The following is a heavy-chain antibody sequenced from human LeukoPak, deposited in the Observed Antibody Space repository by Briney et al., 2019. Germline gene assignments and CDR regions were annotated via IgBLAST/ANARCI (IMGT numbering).Heavy chain of an antibody. CDR1: GFTVSSNY. J-gene: IGHJ4*02. CDR2: IYSGGST. Sequence: PGGSLRLSCAASGFTVSSNYTSWVRQAPGKGLEWVSVIYSGGSTYYADSVKGRFTISRDNSKNTLYLQMNSLRAEDTAVYYCARETVTENYFDYWGQGTLVTVSS. V-gene: IGHV3-53*01. D-gene: IGHD4-17*01. CDR3: ARETVTENYFDY.